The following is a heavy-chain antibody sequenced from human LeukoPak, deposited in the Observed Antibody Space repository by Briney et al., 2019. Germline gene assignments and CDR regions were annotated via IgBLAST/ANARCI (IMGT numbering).Heavy chain of an antibody. J-gene: IGHJ4*02. D-gene: IGHD6-13*01. V-gene: IGHV1-2*02. CDR3: AHNVGYSSSWSFGY. CDR1: GYTFTSYD. Sequence: ASVKVSCKASGYTFTSYDINWVRQATGQGLEWMGWINPNSGGTNYAQKFQGRVTMTRDTSISTAYMELSRLRSDDTAVYYCAHNVGYSSSWSFGYWGQGTLVTVSS. CDR2: INPNSGGT.